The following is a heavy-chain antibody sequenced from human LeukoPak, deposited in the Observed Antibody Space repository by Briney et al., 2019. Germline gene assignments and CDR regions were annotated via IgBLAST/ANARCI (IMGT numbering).Heavy chain of an antibody. Sequence: ASVKVSCKASGYTFTSYTMSWVRQATGQGLEWMGWIDTDTGKPTFAQGLTGQFVFSLDTFVSTAYLQISSLRAEDTAMYYCARGRRYFDYWGQGSLVTVSS. V-gene: IGHV7-4-1*02. J-gene: IGHJ4*02. CDR2: IDTDTGKP. CDR1: GYTFTSYT. CDR3: ARGRRYFDY.